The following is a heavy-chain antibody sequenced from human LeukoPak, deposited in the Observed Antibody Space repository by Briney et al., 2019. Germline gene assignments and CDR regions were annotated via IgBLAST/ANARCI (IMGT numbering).Heavy chain of an antibody. J-gene: IGHJ4*02. CDR1: GYTFTGYY. V-gene: IGHV1-2*02. D-gene: IGHD3-16*02. CDR2: INPNSGGT. CDR3: AREDDYVWGSYRI. Sequence: ASVKVSCKASGYTFTGYYMHWVRQAPGQGLEWMGWINPNSGGTNYAQKFQGRVTMTTDTSTSTAYMELRSLRSDDTAVYYCAREDDYVWGSYRIWGQGTLVTVSS.